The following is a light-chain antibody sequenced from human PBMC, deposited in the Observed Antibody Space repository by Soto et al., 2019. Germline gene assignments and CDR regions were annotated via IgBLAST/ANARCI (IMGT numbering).Light chain of an antibody. CDR1: QSVSNNY. V-gene: IGKV3-11*01. Sequence: EIVLTQSPGTLSLSPGERATLSCSASQSVSNNYLACYQQKPCQAPRLLIYDASNRATGIPARFSGSGSGTDFTLTISSLAPEDSAVYYCQQRSTWPPTFGQGTKV. CDR3: QQRSTWPPT. J-gene: IGKJ1*01. CDR2: DAS.